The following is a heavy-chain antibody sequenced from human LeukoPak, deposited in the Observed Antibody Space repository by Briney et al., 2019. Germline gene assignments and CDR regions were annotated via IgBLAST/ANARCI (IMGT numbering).Heavy chain of an antibody. Sequence: GGSLRLSCAASGFTFRNYAMSWVRQAPGKGLEWVSTISGSGGSTYYADSVKGRFTISRDNSKNTLYLQMNSLRAEDTAVYYCAKDWRHSSSLVFDYWGQGTLVTVSS. V-gene: IGHV3-23*01. J-gene: IGHJ4*02. CDR3: AKDWRHSSSLVFDY. CDR2: ISGSGGST. CDR1: GFTFRNYA. D-gene: IGHD6-6*01.